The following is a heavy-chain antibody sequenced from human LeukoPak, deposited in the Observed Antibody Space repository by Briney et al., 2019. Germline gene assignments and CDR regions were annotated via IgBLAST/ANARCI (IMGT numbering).Heavy chain of an antibody. CDR3: SRVESCGGKQDY. V-gene: IGHV1-18*01. CDR1: GYIFTRYG. CDR2: ISAYTGNT. D-gene: IGHD4-23*01. Sequence: ASVKVSCKASGYIFTRYGISWVRQARCQGLEWMGWISAYTGNTIYAQKLQGTVTMTTHTSTTPPYTELRSLRSHEPAVYFCSRVESCGGKQDYWGQGTLVTVSS. J-gene: IGHJ4*02.